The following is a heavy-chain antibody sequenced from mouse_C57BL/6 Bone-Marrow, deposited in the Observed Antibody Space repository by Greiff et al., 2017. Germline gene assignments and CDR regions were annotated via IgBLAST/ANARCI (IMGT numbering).Heavy chain of an antibody. Sequence: EVQLQQSVAELVRPGASVKLSCTASGFNIKNTYMHWVKQRPEQGLEWIGRIDPANGNTKYAPKFQGKATITADTSSNTTYLQISSLTSEDTAIYYCARYLCITTVVATGYFDVWGTGTTVTVSS. CDR2: IDPANGNT. CDR1: GFNIKNTY. J-gene: IGHJ1*03. V-gene: IGHV14-3*01. CDR3: ARYLCITTVVATGYFDV. D-gene: IGHD1-1*01.